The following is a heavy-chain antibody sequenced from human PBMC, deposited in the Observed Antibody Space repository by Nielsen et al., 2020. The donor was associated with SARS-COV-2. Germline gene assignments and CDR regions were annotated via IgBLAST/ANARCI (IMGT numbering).Heavy chain of an antibody. J-gene: IGHJ4*02. CDR1: GYRFTGYY. D-gene: IGHD5-18*01. CDR2: INPNSGGT. CDR3: ARDPLRGYSYGVDY. V-gene: IGHV1-2*06. Sequence: ASVKVSCKASGYRFTGYYMHWVRQAPGQGLEWMGRINPNSGGTNYAQKFQGRVTMTRDTSISTAYMELSRLRSDDAAVYYCARDPLRGYSYGVDYWGQGTLVTVSS.